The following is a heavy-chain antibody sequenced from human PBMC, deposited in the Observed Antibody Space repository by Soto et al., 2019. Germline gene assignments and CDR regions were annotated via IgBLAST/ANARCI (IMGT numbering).Heavy chain of an antibody. CDR3: ARSPFYGDYPFDY. CDR1: GGSISSFY. V-gene: IGHV4-59*01. Sequence: SETLSLTCTVSGGSISSFYWSWIRQSPGKGLEWIGYIYYSGSTNYNPSLQSRVTISLDTSKKQFSLKLSSLTAADTAVYYCARSPFYGDYPFDYWGQGTLVTVSS. D-gene: IGHD4-17*01. CDR2: IYYSGST. J-gene: IGHJ4*02.